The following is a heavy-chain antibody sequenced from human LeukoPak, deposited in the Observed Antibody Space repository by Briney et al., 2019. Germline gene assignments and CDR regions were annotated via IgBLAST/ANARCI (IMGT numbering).Heavy chain of an antibody. V-gene: IGHV3-7*01. CDR1: GFTFSSYW. D-gene: IGHD2-15*01. J-gene: IGHJ4*02. Sequence: GGSLRLSCAASGFTFSSYWMSWVRQAPGKGREWVANIKQDGSEKYYVDSVKGRFTISRDNAKNSLYLQINSLRAEDTAVYYCARDPYCSGGSCNDYFDYWGQGTLVTVSS. CDR2: IKQDGSEK. CDR3: ARDPYCSGGSCNDYFDY.